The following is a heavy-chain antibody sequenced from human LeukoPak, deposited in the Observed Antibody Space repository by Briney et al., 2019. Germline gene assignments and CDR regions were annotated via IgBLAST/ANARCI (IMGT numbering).Heavy chain of an antibody. V-gene: IGHV3-48*03. Sequence: GGSLRLSCAASGFTFSSYEMNWVRQAPGKGLEWVSYISSSGSTIYYADSVKGRFTISRDNAKNSLYLQMNSLRAEDTAVYYCARAYYCDSSGSDYWGQGTLVTVSS. J-gene: IGHJ4*02. D-gene: IGHD3-22*01. CDR1: GFTFSSYE. CDR3: ARAYYCDSSGSDY. CDR2: ISSSGSTI.